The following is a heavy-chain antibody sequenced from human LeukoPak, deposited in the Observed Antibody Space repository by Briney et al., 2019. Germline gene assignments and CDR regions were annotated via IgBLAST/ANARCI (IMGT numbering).Heavy chain of an antibody. Sequence: GGSLRLSCAASGFTFSNYWMSWVRQAPGKGLEWLVNINQDGSEIYYVDSVKGRFTISRDNGKNSLYLQINSLRADDTAVYYCARDQGSMIVVRTTTWFFDLWGRGTLVTVSS. D-gene: IGHD3-22*01. CDR1: GFTFSNYW. CDR3: ARDQGSMIVVRTTTWFFDL. CDR2: INQDGSEI. V-gene: IGHV3-7*01. J-gene: IGHJ2*01.